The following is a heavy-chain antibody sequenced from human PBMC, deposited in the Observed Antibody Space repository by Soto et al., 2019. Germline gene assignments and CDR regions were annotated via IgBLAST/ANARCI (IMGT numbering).Heavy chain of an antibody. J-gene: IGHJ6*02. CDR2: ISYHESNT. V-gene: IGHV3-30*18. CDR3: AKDDRRYDSSGRQGMDV. CDR1: GFTFSNYG. Sequence: GSLRLSCSASGFTFSNYGMHWVRQAPGKGLEWVAVISYHESNTYYADSVKGRFTISRDNSKNTLDLQMDSLRAEDTAVYYCAKDDRRYDSSGRQGMDVWGQGTTVTVSS. D-gene: IGHD3-22*01.